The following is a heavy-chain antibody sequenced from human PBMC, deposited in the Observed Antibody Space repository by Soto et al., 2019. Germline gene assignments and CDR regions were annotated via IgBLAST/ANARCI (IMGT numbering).Heavy chain of an antibody. J-gene: IGHJ4*02. CDR3: AHRQGGYNWNDGDFDN. V-gene: IGHV2-5*02. Sequence: QITLKESGPTLVKPTQTLTLTCTFSGFSLSTTRVGVGWIRQPPGKALEYLALIYWDDDKHYSPSLKSRLTITKDSSKNQVVLTMTNMDPVDTATYYCAHRQGGYNWNDGDFDNWGQGTLVTVSS. CDR2: IYWDDDK. D-gene: IGHD1-1*01. CDR1: GFSLSTTRVG.